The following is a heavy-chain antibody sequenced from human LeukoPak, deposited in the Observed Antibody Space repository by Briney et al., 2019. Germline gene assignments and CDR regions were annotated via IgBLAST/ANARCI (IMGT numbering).Heavy chain of an antibody. V-gene: IGHV4-34*01. CDR1: GGSISGYY. J-gene: IGHJ4*02. Sequence: SETLSLTCTVSGGSISGYYWSWIRQPPGKGLEWIGEINHSGSTNYNPSLKSRVTISVDTSKNQFSLKLSSVTAADTAVYYCARDGYNWGYFDYWGQGTLVTVSS. D-gene: IGHD5-24*01. CDR3: ARDGYNWGYFDY. CDR2: INHSGST.